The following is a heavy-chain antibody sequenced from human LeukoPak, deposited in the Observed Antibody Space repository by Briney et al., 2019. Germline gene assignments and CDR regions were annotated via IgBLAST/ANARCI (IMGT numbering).Heavy chain of an antibody. Sequence: PSETLSLTCAAYGGSSSGYYWSWIRQPPGKGLEWIGEINHSGTTTYNPSLKSRATISVDPPKSQVSLKLNSVTAADTSVYYCARGKAALNSGWYGMIDYWGQGTLVTVSS. CDR3: ARGKAALNSGWYGMIDY. J-gene: IGHJ4*02. D-gene: IGHD6-19*01. CDR2: INHSGTT. V-gene: IGHV4-34*01. CDR1: GGSSSGYY.